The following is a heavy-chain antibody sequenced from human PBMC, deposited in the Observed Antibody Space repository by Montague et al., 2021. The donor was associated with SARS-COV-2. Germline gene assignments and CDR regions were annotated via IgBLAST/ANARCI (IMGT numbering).Heavy chain of an antibody. CDR2: SYYRGTT. J-gene: IGHJ5*02. V-gene: IGHV4-59*01. D-gene: IGHD2-21*02. CDR3: SRELQYNWFDP. Sequence: SETLSLTCTVSGGSIDSYYWSWLRQPPGKGLEWIGYSYYRGTTNYNPSLESRVTMSVDTSKNQFSLNLSSVTAADTAMDYCSRELQYNWFDPWGQGTLVTVSS. CDR1: GGSIDSYY.